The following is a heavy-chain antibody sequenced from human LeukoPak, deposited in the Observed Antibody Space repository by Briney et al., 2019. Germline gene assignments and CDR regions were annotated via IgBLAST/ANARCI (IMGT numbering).Heavy chain of an antibody. V-gene: IGHV1-8*01. CDR2: MTPNSEKR. CDR1: GYHFTSFD. D-gene: IGHD6-19*01. CDR3: ARGRGWGILDS. J-gene: IGHJ4*02. Sequence: GASVNVSCKTSGYHFTSFDIHWVRQASGHGLEGMSWMTPNSEKRGYAQKFQGRVTMTADTSIDTAYMELSSPTFDDTAIYYCARGRGWGILDSWGQGNLVTVSS.